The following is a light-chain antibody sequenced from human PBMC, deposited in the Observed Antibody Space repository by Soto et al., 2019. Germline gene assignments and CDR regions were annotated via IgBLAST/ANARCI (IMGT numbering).Light chain of an antibody. V-gene: IGLV2-14*01. CDR2: EVT. CDR3: SSYTNSNTRACV. J-gene: IGLJ1*01. CDR1: SGDIGSYNR. Sequence: QSALTPPASVSGSPEESITISSTGTSGDIGSYNRVSWYQQRPGKAPKLIIYEVTDRPSGVSNRFSGSKSGNTASLTISGLQAVDEAEYYCSSYTNSNTRACVFGTGTKV.